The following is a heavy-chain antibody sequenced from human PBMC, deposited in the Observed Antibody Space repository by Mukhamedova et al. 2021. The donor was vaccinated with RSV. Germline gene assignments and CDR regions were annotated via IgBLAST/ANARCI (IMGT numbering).Heavy chain of an antibody. Sequence: YMGWVRQAPGKGLEWVGRSSNKVNSYTTAYAASAEGRFTISRDESKNSLYLQMNSLKTDDTAVYYCARGLWGSGHDDYCGQGNLDTVS. CDR1: Y. CDR3: ARGLWGSGHDDY. CDR2: SSNKVNSYTT. D-gene: IGHD2-15*01. V-gene: IGHV3-72*01. J-gene: IGHJ4*02.